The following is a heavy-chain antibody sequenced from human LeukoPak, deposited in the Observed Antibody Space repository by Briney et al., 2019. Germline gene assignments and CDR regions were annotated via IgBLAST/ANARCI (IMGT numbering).Heavy chain of an antibody. CDR3: ARASKYYYYYRDV. Sequence: GGSLRLSCAASGFTFSSYWMHWVRQAPGKGLVWVSRINSDGSSTSYADSVKGRFTISRDNAKNTLYRKMTSLRAEDTAVYYCARASKYYYYYRDVWGKGTTVTVSS. J-gene: IGHJ6*03. CDR1: GFTFSSYW. CDR2: INSDGSST. V-gene: IGHV3-74*01.